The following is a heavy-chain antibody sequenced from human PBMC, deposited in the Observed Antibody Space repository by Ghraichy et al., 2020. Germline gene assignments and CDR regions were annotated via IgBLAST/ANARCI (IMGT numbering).Heavy chain of an antibody. Sequence: LSLTCAASGFTFSSYGMHWVRQAPGKGLEWVAFIRYDGTNKYYADSVKGRFTISRDNSKNTLYLQMNSLRAEDTAVYYCANDYGSGSYLDYWGQGTLVTVSS. J-gene: IGHJ4*02. V-gene: IGHV3-30*02. CDR2: IRYDGTNK. D-gene: IGHD3-10*01. CDR1: GFTFSSYG. CDR3: ANDYGSGSYLDY.